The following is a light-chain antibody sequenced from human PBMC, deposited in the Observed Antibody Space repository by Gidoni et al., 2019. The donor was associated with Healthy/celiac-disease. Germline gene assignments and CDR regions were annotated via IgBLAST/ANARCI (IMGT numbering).Light chain of an antibody. Sequence: EILWTQSPGTLSLSPGERATLSCRASQSVSSSYLAWYQQKPGQAPRLLIYGASSRATGIPDRFSGSGSGTDFTLTISRLEPEDFAVYYCQQYGSSPAYTFGQGTKLEIK. V-gene: IGKV3-20*01. CDR2: GAS. CDR3: QQYGSSPAYT. J-gene: IGKJ2*01. CDR1: QSVSSSY.